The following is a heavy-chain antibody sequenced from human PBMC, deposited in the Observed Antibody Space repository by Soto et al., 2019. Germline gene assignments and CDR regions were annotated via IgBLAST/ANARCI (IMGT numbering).Heavy chain of an antibody. CDR2: ISYDGSNK. J-gene: IGHJ6*02. V-gene: IGHV3-30*18. CDR1: GFTFSIYG. D-gene: IGHD5-12*01. CDR3: AKDFGYSGYDSYGMDV. Sequence: EGSLRLSCAASGFTFSIYGMHWVRQAPGKGLEWVAVISYDGSNKYYADSVKGRFTISRDNSKNTLYLQMNSLRAEDTAVYYCAKDFGYSGYDSYGMDVWGQGTTVTVSS.